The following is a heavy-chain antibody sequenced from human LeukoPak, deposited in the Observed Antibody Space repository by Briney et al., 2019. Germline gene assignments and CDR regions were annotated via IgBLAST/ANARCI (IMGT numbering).Heavy chain of an antibody. CDR2: ISAYNGNT. V-gene: IGHV1-18*01. D-gene: IGHD3-3*01. J-gene: IGHJ4*02. CDR1: GYTFTSYG. Sequence: ASVKVSCKASGYTFTSYGISWVRQAPGQGLEWMGWISAYNGNTNYAQKLQGRATMTTDTSTSTAYMELRSLRSDDTAVYYCARDMRFLEWLSRPIDYWGQGTLVTVSS. CDR3: ARDMRFLEWLSRPIDY.